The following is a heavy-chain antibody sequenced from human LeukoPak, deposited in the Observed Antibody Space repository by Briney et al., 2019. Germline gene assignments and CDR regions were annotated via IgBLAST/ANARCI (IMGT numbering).Heavy chain of an antibody. V-gene: IGHV5-10-1*01. Sequence: GESLKISCKGSGYSFTSYWISWVRQMHGKGLEWMGRIDPSDSYTNYRPSFQGHVTISADKSISTAYLQWSSLKASDTAMYYCARRNYYGSGSYYALSYWGQGTLVTVSS. CDR1: GYSFTSYW. D-gene: IGHD3-10*01. CDR2: IDPSDSYT. CDR3: ARRNYYGSGSYYALSY. J-gene: IGHJ4*02.